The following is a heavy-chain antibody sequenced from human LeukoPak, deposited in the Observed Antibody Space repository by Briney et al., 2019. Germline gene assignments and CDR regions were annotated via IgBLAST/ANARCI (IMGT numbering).Heavy chain of an antibody. CDR1: GGSFSGYY. CDR3: ARGKSEYYDILTGYSHYFDY. CDR2: INHSGST. J-gene: IGHJ4*02. D-gene: IGHD3-9*01. Sequence: TSETLSLTCAVYGGSFSGYYWSWIRQPPGKGLEWIGEINHSGSTNYNPSLKSRVTISVDTSKNQFSLKLSSVTAADTAVYYCARGKSEYYDILTGYSHYFDYWGQGTLVTVSS. V-gene: IGHV4-34*01.